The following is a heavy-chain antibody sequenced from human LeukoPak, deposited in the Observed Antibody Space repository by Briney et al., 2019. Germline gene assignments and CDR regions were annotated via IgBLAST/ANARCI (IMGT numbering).Heavy chain of an antibody. Sequence: GGSLRLSCASSRVSFGTYAMHWVRQAPGKGLEWVSAISASGLNSYFADSVKGRFTISRDNSRRTVYLQMSSLRAEDTAIYYCAEEYYYGAGNPHWGPGTLVTVTS. V-gene: IGHV3-23*01. CDR1: RVSFGTYA. D-gene: IGHD3-10*01. CDR2: ISASGLNS. CDR3: AEEYYYGAGNPH. J-gene: IGHJ4*02.